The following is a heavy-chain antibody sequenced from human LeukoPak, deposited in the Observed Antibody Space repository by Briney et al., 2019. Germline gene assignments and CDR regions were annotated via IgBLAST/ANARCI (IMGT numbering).Heavy chain of an antibody. CDR1: GFTFNNYA. Sequence: GGSLRLSCAASGFTFNNYAMTWVRQAPGKGLEWVSSISGGGETAYYADSAKGRFTISRDNSQNTLYLQMNSLRAEDTAVYYCARDYADYVGYFFFDYWGQGTLVTVSS. D-gene: IGHD4-17*01. CDR2: ISGGGETA. J-gene: IGHJ4*02. CDR3: ARDYADYVGYFFFDY. V-gene: IGHV3-23*01.